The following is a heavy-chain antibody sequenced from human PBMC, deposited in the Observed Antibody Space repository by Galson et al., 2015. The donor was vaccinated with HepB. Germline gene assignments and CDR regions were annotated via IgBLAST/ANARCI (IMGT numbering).Heavy chain of an antibody. CDR3: ARNQQLGTIDY. J-gene: IGHJ4*02. V-gene: IGHV3-30*03. CDR2: ISYDGSNK. Sequence: SLRLSCAASGFTFNTFGMHWVRQAPGKGLEWVAVISYDGSNKYYADSVEGRVTISRDNSKNRLYLQMNSLRAEDTAVYYCARNQQLGTIDYWGQGALVTVSS. D-gene: IGHD6-13*01. CDR1: GFTFNTFG.